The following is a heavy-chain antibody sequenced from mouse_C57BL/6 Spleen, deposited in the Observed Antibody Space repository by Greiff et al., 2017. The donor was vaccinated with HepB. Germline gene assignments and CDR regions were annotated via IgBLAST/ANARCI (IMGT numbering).Heavy chain of an antibody. CDR3: ARSGYGSFLAY. D-gene: IGHD1-1*01. Sequence: QVQLKESGAELVRPGASVKLSCKASGYTFTDYYINWVKQRPGQGLEWIARIYPGSGNTYYNEKFKGKATLTAEKSSSTAYMQLSSLTSEDSAVYFCARSGYGSFLAYWGQGTLVTVSA. CDR2: IYPGSGNT. J-gene: IGHJ3*01. V-gene: IGHV1-76*01. CDR1: GYTFTDYY.